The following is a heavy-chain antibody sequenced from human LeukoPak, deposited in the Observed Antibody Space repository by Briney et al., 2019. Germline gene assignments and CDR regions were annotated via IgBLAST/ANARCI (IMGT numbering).Heavy chain of an antibody. V-gene: IGHV4-59*08. J-gene: IGHJ4*02. CDR1: GGSISSYY. Sequence: SETLSLTCTVSGGSISSYYWSWIRQPPGKGLEWIGYIYYSGSTNYNPSLKSRVTISVDTSKNQFSLKLSSVTAADTAVYYCARVSWSGYLFDYWGQGTLVTVSS. CDR3: ARVSWSGYLFDY. CDR2: IYYSGST. D-gene: IGHD3-3*01.